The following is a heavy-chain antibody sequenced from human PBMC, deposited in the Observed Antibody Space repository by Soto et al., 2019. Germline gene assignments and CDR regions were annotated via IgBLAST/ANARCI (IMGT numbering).Heavy chain of an antibody. Sequence: DVQLLESGGGLVQPGGSLRLSCTTSGVIFNSNAMSWVRQAPGKGLEWVSGISNSGITTYYADSVKGRFTISRDNSKNTLFLQMNSLRAEDTAVYYCAKSGVTIFPLDIWGQGTMVTVSP. CDR3: AKSGVTIFPLDI. J-gene: IGHJ3*02. D-gene: IGHD3-9*01. V-gene: IGHV3-23*01. CDR1: GVIFNSNA. CDR2: ISNSGITT.